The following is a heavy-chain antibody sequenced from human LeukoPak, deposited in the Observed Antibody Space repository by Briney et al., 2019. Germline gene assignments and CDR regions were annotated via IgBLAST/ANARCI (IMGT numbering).Heavy chain of an antibody. CDR1: GFTFSTYW. CDR2: ISGSGGST. CDR3: ATPGGSEAGC. D-gene: IGHD2-15*01. Sequence: PGGSLRLSCAASGFTFSTYWMSWVRQAPGKGLEWVSVISGSGGSTYYADSVKGRFTISRDNSKNTLYLQMNSLRAEDTAVYYCATPGGSEAGCWGQGTLVTVSS. V-gene: IGHV3-23*01. J-gene: IGHJ4*02.